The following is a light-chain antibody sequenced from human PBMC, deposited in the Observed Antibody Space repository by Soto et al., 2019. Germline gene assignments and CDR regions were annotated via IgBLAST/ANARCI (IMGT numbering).Light chain of an antibody. CDR2: AAS. CDR3: QQLNSYPYT. V-gene: IGKV1-9*01. Sequence: DIPLTQSPSFLSASVGDRVTITCRASQGIRSYLAWYQQKPGKAPKLLIYAASTLQSGVPPRFSGSGSGTEFTLTISSLQPEDFATYYCQQLNSYPYTFGQGTKLEIK. CDR1: QGIRSY. J-gene: IGKJ2*01.